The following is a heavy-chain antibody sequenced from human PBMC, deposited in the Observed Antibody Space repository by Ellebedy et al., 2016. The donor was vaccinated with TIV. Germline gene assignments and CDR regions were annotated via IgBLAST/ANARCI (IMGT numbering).Heavy chain of an antibody. V-gene: IGHV4-39*01. Sequence: SETLSLTXSVSGDSISSSSYYWGWVRQPPGKGLEWIGCIYSTGITYYNPSLKSRVTISVDTSKNQFSLRLSSVTAADTAVYYCARNIDWGQGTLVTVSS. CDR2: IYSTGIT. J-gene: IGHJ4*02. CDR3: ARNID. CDR1: GDSISSSSYY.